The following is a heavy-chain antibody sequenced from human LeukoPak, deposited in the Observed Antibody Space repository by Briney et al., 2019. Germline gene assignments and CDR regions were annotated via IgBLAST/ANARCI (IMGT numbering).Heavy chain of an antibody. D-gene: IGHD2-2*01. CDR1: GFTFSSYE. CDR2: ISSSGSTI. V-gene: IGHV3-48*03. CDR3: ASSMWDCSGTICHERFEY. J-gene: IGHJ4*02. Sequence: PGGSLRLTCADSGFTFSSYEINWVRQAPGKGLEWVSYISSSGSTISYAESVKGRFTISRDNAKNSLYLQMNSLIAEDTAVYYCASSMWDCSGTICHERFEYWGQGTVVTVSS.